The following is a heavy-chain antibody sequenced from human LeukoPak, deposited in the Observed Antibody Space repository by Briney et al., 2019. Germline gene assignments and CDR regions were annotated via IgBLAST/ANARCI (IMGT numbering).Heavy chain of an antibody. V-gene: IGHV4-38-2*01. D-gene: IGHD6-13*01. CDR3: ARSYASSWYWNWFDP. CDR1: GGSFSGYY. Sequence: MPSETLSLTCAVYGGSFSGYYWGWIRQPPGKGLEWIGSIYHSGSTYYNPSLKSRVTISVDTSKNRFSLRLSSVTAADTAVYYCARSYASSWYWNWFDPWGQGTLVTVSS. CDR2: IYHSGST. J-gene: IGHJ5*02.